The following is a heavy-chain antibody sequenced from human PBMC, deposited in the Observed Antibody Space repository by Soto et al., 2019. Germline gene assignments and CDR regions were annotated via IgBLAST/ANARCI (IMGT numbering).Heavy chain of an antibody. Sequence: PGESLKISCKGSGYSFTSYWISWVRQMPGKGLEWMGRIDPSDSYTNYSPSFQGHVTISADKSISTAYLQWSSLKASDTAIYYCVRLQGGRYYYYPMYVWGQGTTVTVSS. J-gene: IGHJ6*02. CDR3: VRLQGGRYYYYPMYV. D-gene: IGHD4-4*01. CDR1: GYSFTSYW. V-gene: IGHV5-10-1*01. CDR2: IDPSDSYT.